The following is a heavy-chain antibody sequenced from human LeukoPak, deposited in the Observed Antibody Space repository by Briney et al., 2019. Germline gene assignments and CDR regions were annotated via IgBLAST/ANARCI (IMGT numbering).Heavy chain of an antibody. D-gene: IGHD5-12*01. CDR2: SYYSGNA. V-gene: IGHV4-39*07. CDR1: GDSISSGTYY. Sequence: PSETLSLTCTVSGDSISSGTYYWGWIRQPPGKGLEWIVNSYYSGNADYNSSLKSRVTISLDTSKNQFSLRLSSVTAADTAVYYCARVGGPTIYRFFDYWGQGTLVTVSS. J-gene: IGHJ4*02. CDR3: ARVGGPTIYRFFDY.